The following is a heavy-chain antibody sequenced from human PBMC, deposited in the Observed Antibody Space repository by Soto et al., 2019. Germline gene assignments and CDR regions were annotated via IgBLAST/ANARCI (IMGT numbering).Heavy chain of an antibody. CDR1: GFTFSSYG. Sequence: QGQLVESGGGVVQPGRSLRLSCAASGFTFSSYGMHWVRQAPGKGLEWVAVIWYDGSNKYYADSVKGRFTISRDNSKNTLYLQMNSLRAEDTAVYYCARTNRSGFYFDYWGQGTLVTVSS. CDR3: ARTNRSGFYFDY. D-gene: IGHD6-19*01. V-gene: IGHV3-33*01. J-gene: IGHJ4*02. CDR2: IWYDGSNK.